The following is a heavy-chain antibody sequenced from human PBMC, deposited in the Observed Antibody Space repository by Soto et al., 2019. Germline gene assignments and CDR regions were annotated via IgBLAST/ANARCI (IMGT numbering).Heavy chain of an antibody. CDR3: ARVRQGCSANNCYFDP. CDR1: GGSVRAPDW. V-gene: IGHV4-4*02. D-gene: IGHD1-1*01. CDR2: VHISGHS. Sequence: QVHLQESGPGLVAPSWTLSLTCTLSGGSVRAPDWWNWVRQSPDKGLEWIAEVHISGHSNYNPSLRSRVSVSIDSSKNQFYLNLNSVTVADTAIYYCARVRQGCSANNCYFDPWGQGTQVTISS. J-gene: IGHJ5*01.